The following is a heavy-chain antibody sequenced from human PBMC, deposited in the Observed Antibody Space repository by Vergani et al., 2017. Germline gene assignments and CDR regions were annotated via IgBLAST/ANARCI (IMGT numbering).Heavy chain of an antibody. D-gene: IGHD1-1*01. V-gene: IGHV5-51*03. CDR1: EYSFGNYW. Sequence: EVERVQSGPEMRKPGESLKISCKGSEYSFGNYWIGWVRQLPGKGLEWMGIIYPADSDTRYSQSSQGQVTISADKSISTAFLQWDSLKASDTALYYCARDTTYTDSWGQGTMVTVSS. CDR2: IYPADSDT. J-gene: IGHJ4*02. CDR3: ARDTTYTDS.